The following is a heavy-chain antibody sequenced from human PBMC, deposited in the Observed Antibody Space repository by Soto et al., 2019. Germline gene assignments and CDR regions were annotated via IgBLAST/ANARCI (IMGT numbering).Heavy chain of an antibody. V-gene: IGHV3-15*01. D-gene: IGHD3-3*01. CDR2: IKSKTDGGTT. CDR1: GFTFSNAW. J-gene: IGHJ5*02. Sequence: GGSLRLSCAASGFTFSNAWMSWVRQAPGKGLEWVGRIKSKTDGGTTDYAAPVKGRFTISRDDSKNTLYPQMNSLKTEDTAVYYCTTDLYDFWSGYPPWGQGTLVTVSS. CDR3: TTDLYDFWSGYPP.